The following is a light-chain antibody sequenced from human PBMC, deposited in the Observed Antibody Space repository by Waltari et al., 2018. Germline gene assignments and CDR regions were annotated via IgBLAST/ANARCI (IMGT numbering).Light chain of an antibody. V-gene: IGLV3-19*01. CDR1: SLRSYY. CDR3: HSRDASGVAGS. Sequence: SSELTQDPAVSVAMGQTVRITCPGDSLRSYYASWYQQMTGQAPILVIYDKNNRPSGVPDRFSGSSSHNTGSLTITGAQAEDEASYYCHSRDASGVAGSFGGGTKLTVL. CDR2: DKN. J-gene: IGLJ2*01.